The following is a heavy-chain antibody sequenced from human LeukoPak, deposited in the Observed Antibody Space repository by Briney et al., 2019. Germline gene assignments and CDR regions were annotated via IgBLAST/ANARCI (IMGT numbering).Heavy chain of an antibody. CDR1: GFTFSSYA. CDR3: AKFTPYSSGREEVLVYFDY. CDR2: ISGSGGST. D-gene: IGHD6-19*01. V-gene: IGHV3-23*01. Sequence: GGSLRLSCAASGFTFSSYAMSWVRQAPGKGLEWVSAISGSGGSTYYADSVKGRFTISRDNSKNTLYLQMNSLRAEDTAVYYCAKFTPYSSGREEVLVYFDYWGQGTLVTVSS. J-gene: IGHJ4*02.